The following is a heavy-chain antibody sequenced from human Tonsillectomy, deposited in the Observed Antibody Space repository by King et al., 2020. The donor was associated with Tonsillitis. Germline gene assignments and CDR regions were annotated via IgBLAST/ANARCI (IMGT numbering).Heavy chain of an antibody. CDR1: GFSLSTSGVG. D-gene: IGHD2-15*01. CDR2: IYWNDDK. CDR3: AHRRGEVSCSGGSCYSPSYYFDY. Sequence: TLKESGPTLVKPTQTLTLTCTFSGFSLSTSGVGVGWIRQPPGKALEWLALIYWNDDKRYSPSLKSRLTITKDTSKNQVVLTMTNMDPADTATYYCAHRRGEVSCSGGSCYSPSYYFDYWGQGTLVTVSS. J-gene: IGHJ4*02. V-gene: IGHV2-5*01.